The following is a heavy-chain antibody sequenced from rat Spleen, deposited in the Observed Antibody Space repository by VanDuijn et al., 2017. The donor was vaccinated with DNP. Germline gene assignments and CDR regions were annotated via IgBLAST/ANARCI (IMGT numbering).Heavy chain of an antibody. CDR1: GFTFSNHG. CDR3: ARWNSGHFDY. V-gene: IGHV5S13*01. Sequence: EVQLVESGGGLVQPGRSLKLSCAASGFTFSNHGMAWVRQAPTKGLEWVASISSGGDITYYGDSVKGRFTISRDNAKNTLYLQMNSLRSEDMATYYCARWNSGHFDYWGQGVMVPVSS. J-gene: IGHJ2*01. D-gene: IGHD4-3*01. CDR2: ISSGGDIT.